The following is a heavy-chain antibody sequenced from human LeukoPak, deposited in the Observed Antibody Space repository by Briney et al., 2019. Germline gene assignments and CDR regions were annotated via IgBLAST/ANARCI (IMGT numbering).Heavy chain of an antibody. CDR2: ISYSGST. CDR3: ARPSRTGSGWDAFDI. CDR1: GGSISSYY. D-gene: IGHD3-3*01. J-gene: IGHJ3*02. V-gene: IGHV4-59*08. Sequence: PSETLSLTCTVSGGSISSYYWSWIRQPPGKELEWIGHISYSGSTNYNPSLKSRVTMSVDTSKNQFSLNLSSVTAADTAVYYCARPSRTGSGWDAFDIWGQGTMVTVSS.